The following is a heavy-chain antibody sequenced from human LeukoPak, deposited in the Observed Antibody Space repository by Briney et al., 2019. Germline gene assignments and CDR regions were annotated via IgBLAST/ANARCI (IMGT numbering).Heavy chain of an antibody. D-gene: IGHD7-27*01. CDR2: IYYSGST. CDR3: ARQFAGAHAFDI. V-gene: IGHV4-39*01. Sequence: SETLSLTCTVSGGSISSSSYYWGWIRQPPGEGLEWIGSIYYSGSTYYNPSLKSRVTISVDTSKNQFSLKLSSVTAADTAVYYCARQFAGAHAFDIWGQGTMVTVSS. CDR1: GGSISSSSYY. J-gene: IGHJ3*02.